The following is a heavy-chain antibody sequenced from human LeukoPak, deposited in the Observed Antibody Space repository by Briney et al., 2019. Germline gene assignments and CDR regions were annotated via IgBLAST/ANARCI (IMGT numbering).Heavy chain of an antibody. D-gene: IGHD2-2*01. Sequence: PGGSLRLSCAASGFTFSSYAMSWVRQAPGKGLEWVSAISGSGGSTYYADSVKGRFTICRDKSKNTLYLQMNSRRAEDTAVYYCAKRYCSSTSCLYIDYWGQGTLVTVSS. CDR3: AKRYCSSTSCLYIDY. J-gene: IGHJ4*02. CDR1: GFTFSSYA. CDR2: ISGSGGST. V-gene: IGHV3-23*01.